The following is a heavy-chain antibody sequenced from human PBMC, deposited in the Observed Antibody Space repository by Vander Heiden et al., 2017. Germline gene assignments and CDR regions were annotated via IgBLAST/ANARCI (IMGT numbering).Heavy chain of an antibody. J-gene: IGHJ4*02. CDR1: GFPFSSYW. Sequence: EVQLVESGGGLVQPGGSLRLPCAASGFPFSSYWMSWVRQAPGKGLEWVANIKQDGSEKYYVDSVKGRFTISRDNAKNSLYLQMNSLRAEDTAVYYCARDFWLEEPDYWGQGTLVTVSS. CDR2: IKQDGSEK. V-gene: IGHV3-7*01. D-gene: IGHD3-9*01. CDR3: ARDFWLEEPDY.